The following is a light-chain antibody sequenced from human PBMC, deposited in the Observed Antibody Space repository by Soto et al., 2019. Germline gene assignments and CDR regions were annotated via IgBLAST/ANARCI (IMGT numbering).Light chain of an antibody. CDR1: QGITSW. J-gene: IGKJ1*01. V-gene: IGKV1-12*01. Sequence: DIQMYPSPSSVSACIGDQVAISCLASQGITSWLAWYQQKPGRAPKLLIYAASTLQSGVPSRFSGSGSGTEFTLTISSLQPEDFATYYCQQATSFPRTFGQGTNVDI. CDR2: AAS. CDR3: QQATSFPRT.